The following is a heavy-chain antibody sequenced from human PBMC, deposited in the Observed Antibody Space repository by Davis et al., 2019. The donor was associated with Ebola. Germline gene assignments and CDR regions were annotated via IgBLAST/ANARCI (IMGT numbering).Heavy chain of an antibody. CDR3: AKDDPYSNFGH. J-gene: IGHJ4*02. D-gene: IGHD4-11*01. CDR1: GFTFRNYA. Sequence: PGGSLRLSCAASGFTFRNYAMTWVRQAPGKGLEWVSAISGSDGSTSYADSVKGRFTISRDNSKNTLFLQMNSLRAEDTAMYFCAKDDPYSNFGHWGQGILVTVSS. V-gene: IGHV3-23*01. CDR2: ISGSDGST.